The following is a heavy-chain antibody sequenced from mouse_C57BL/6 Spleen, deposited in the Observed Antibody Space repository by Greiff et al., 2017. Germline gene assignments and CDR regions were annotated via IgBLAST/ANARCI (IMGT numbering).Heavy chain of an antibody. D-gene: IGHD2-2*01. CDR3: AFGIMVTTRRDY. CDR2: IYPRSGNT. J-gene: IGHJ2*01. V-gene: IGHV1-81*01. CDR1: GYTFPGSG. Sequence: QVQLQQSGAELARPGASVKLSCTASGYTFPGSGIRWLKQRPGQGLEGIGDIYPRSGNTDYNEKFKGKATLTADKSSSTAYMELRSLTSEDSAVYFCAFGIMVTTRRDYWGQGTTLTVSS.